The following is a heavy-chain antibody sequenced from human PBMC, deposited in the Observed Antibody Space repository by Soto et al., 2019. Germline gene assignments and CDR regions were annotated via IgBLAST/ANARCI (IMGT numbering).Heavy chain of an antibody. V-gene: IGHV3-53*04. J-gene: IGHJ6*03. D-gene: IGHD5-12*01. CDR1: GFTVSSNY. CDR3: ARGGYSGYDLVAGDYSYYSTDV. CDR2: IYSGGST. Sequence: GGSLRLSCAASGFTVSSNYMSWVRQAPGKGLEWVSVIYSGGSTYYADSVKGRFTISRHNSKNTLYLQMNSLRAEDTAVYYCARGGYSGYDLVAGDYSYYSTDVWGKGTTVTVSS.